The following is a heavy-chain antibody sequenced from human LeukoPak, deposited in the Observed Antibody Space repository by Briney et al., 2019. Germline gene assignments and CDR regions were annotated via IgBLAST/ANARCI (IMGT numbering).Heavy chain of an antibody. Sequence: GSLRLSCAASGFTVSSNYMSWVRQAPGKGLEWVSVIYSGGSTYYADSVKGRFTISRDNAKNSLYLQMNSLRAEDTAVYYCARRQTTVTKGRDYFDYWGQGTLVTVSS. CDR2: IYSGGST. V-gene: IGHV3-66*04. J-gene: IGHJ4*02. D-gene: IGHD4-11*01. CDR3: ARRQTTVTKGRDYFDY. CDR1: GFTVSSNY.